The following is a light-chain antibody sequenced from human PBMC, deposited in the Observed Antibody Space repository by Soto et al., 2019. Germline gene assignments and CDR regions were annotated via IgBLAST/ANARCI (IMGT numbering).Light chain of an antibody. V-gene: IGKV1-5*01. CDR1: QSISSW. CDR3: QQYNSYPWT. J-gene: IGKJ1*01. CDR2: DAS. Sequence: DIQMTQSPSTLSASVGDRVTITCRASQSISSWLAWYQQKPGKAPKLLIYDASSLDSGVPSRFSGSGSGTEFTLPITSLQPDDFATYYCQQYNSYPWTFGQGTKV.